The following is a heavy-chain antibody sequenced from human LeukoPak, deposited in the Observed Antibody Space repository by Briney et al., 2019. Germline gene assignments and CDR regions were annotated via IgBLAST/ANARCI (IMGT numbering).Heavy chain of an antibody. CDR3: ARETNDFWSGYYGGRYYFDY. V-gene: IGHV4-4*07. J-gene: IGHJ4*02. Sequence: SETLSLTCTVSGGSISSYYWSWIRQPAGKGLEWIGRIYTSGSTNYNPSLKSRVTMSVDTSKNQFSLKLSFVTAADTAVYYCARETNDFWSGYYGGRYYFDYWGQGTLVTVSS. CDR2: IYTSGST. CDR1: GGSISSYY. D-gene: IGHD3-3*01.